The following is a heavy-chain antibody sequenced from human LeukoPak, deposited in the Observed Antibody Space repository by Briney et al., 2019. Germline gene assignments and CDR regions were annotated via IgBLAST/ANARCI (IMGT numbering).Heavy chain of an antibody. D-gene: IGHD1-26*01. CDR1: GFTVSINY. J-gene: IGHJ3*02. CDR2: IYSGGST. CDR3: ARVSGSYHDAFDI. V-gene: IGHV3-53*01. Sequence: GGSLGLSCAASGFTVSINYMSWVRQAPGKGLEWVSVIYSGGSTYYADSVKGRFTISRDNSKNTLYLQMNSLRAEDTAVYYCARVSGSYHDAFDIWGQGTMVTVSS.